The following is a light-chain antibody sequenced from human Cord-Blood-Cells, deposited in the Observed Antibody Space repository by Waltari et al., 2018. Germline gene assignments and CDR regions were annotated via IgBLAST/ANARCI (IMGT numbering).Light chain of an antibody. Sequence: IQMTQSPSTLSASVGDRVTITCRASQSISSWLAWYQQKQGKAPKLLIYDASSLESGVPSRFSGXXXGTXFTLTISSLQPDDFATYYCQXYNSXXSTFGQGTKL. CDR1: QSISSW. CDR3: QXYNSXXST. V-gene: IGKV1-5*01. J-gene: IGKJ2*01. CDR2: DAS.